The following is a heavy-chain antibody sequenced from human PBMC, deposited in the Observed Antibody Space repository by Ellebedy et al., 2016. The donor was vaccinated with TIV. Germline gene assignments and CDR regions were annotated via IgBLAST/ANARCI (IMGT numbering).Heavy chain of an antibody. Sequence: ASVKVSCXASGYIFTTYTMHWVRQAPGQGLEWMGWINAGNAKTKSSQKFQGRVTLTRDTSASTAYMGLSSLRSEDTAVYFCARETHYYDSRSDYPWGSWGQGTLVTVSS. CDR2: INAGNAKT. CDR3: ARETHYYDSRSDYPWGS. D-gene: IGHD3-22*01. V-gene: IGHV1-3*01. J-gene: IGHJ5*02. CDR1: GYIFTTYT.